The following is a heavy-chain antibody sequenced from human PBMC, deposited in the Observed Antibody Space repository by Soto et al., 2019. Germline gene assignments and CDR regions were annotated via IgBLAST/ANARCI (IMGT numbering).Heavy chain of an antibody. J-gene: IGHJ4*02. CDR3: ARVKYYDIWSGYRDGVDY. CDR2: INAGNGNT. CDR1: GYTFTSYA. V-gene: IGHV1-3*01. D-gene: IGHD3-3*01. Sequence: QVQLVQSGAEVKKPGASVKVSCKASGYTFTSYAMHWVRQAPGQRLEWMGWINAGNGNTKYSQKFQGRVTITMDTSASTAYMELSSLRSEDTAVYYCARVKYYDIWSGYRDGVDYWGQGTLVTVSS.